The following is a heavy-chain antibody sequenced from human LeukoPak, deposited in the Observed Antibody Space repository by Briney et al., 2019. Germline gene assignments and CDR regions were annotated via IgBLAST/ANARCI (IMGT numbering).Heavy chain of an antibody. CDR2: INSDGSDT. CDR3: ARDLRYYYASSGYPDY. Sequence: PGGSLRLSCAASGFTFSSYWMHWVRQAPGKGLVWASRINSDGSDTSYADSVKGRFTISRDNAKNTLYLQIRSLRAEDTALYYCARDLRYYYASSGYPDYWGQGTLVTVSS. CDR1: GFTFSSYW. V-gene: IGHV3-74*01. D-gene: IGHD3-22*01. J-gene: IGHJ4*02.